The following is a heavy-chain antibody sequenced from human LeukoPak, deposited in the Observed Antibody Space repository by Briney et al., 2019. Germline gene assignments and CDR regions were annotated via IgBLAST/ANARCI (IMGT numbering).Heavy chain of an antibody. J-gene: IGHJ5*02. V-gene: IGHV3-23*01. CDR2: ISGSGGST. Sequence: PGGSLRLSCAASGFTFSSYSMTWVRQAPGKGLEWVSTISGSGGSTYYADSVKGRLTISRDNSKNTLYLQMNSLRVEDTAEYYCARGGVVPWFDPWGQGTLVTVSS. CDR3: ARGGVVPWFDP. CDR1: GFTFSSYS. D-gene: IGHD2-15*01.